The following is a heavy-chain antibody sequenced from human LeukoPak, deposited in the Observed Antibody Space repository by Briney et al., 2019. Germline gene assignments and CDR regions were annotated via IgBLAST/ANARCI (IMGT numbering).Heavy chain of an antibody. Sequence: GGSLRLSCAASGFTVSSKFMHWVRQAPGKGLEWVSVIYSGGITYYADSVKGRFTVSRDNSRNTMYLHMNSLKVEDTAVYYCAKYYDPRRGAFDIWGQGTKVTVSS. CDR2: IYSGGIT. CDR3: AKYYDPRRGAFDI. V-gene: IGHV3-53*01. D-gene: IGHD3-22*01. CDR1: GFTVSSKF. J-gene: IGHJ3*02.